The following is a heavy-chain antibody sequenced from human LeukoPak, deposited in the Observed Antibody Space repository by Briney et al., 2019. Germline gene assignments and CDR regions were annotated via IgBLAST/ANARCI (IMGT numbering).Heavy chain of an antibody. D-gene: IGHD5-12*01. CDR3: ARDSGYDYGIVYNWFDP. V-gene: IGHV1-18*01. CDR1: GYTFTSYG. Sequence: PGASVKVSCKASGYTFTSYGISWVRQAPGQGLEWMGWISAYNGNTNYAQKLQGRVTMTTGTSTSTAYMELRSLRSDDTAVYYCARDSGYDYGIVYNWFDPWGQGTLVTVSS. CDR2: ISAYNGNT. J-gene: IGHJ5*02.